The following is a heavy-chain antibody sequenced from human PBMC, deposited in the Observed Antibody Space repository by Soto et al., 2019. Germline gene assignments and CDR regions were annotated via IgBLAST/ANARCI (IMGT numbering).Heavy chain of an antibody. CDR3: ARASILNGYYRLNWFDP. J-gene: IGHJ5*02. V-gene: IGHV1-69*01. CDR2: IIPIFGTA. CDR1: GGTFSSYA. Sequence: QGQLVQSGAEVKKPGSSVKVSCKASGGTFSSYAISWERQAPGHGLEWMGGIIPIFGTANYGQNFQGRVTITAGESTSTADIELSSLCSEDTAVYYCARASILNGYYRLNWFDPWGQGTLVIVSS. D-gene: IGHD3-9*01.